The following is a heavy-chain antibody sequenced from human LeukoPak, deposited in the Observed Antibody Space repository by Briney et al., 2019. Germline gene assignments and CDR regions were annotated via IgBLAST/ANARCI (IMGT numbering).Heavy chain of an antibody. CDR2: IYPGDSDT. Sequence: AGESLKISCKGSGYSFTSYWIGWVRQMPGKGLEWMGIIYPGDSDTRYSPSFQGQVTISADKSISTAYLQWSSLKASDTAMYYCARVGLPAAIFDWFDPWGQGTLVTVSS. CDR1: GYSFTSYW. CDR3: ARVGLPAAIFDWFDP. V-gene: IGHV5-51*01. J-gene: IGHJ5*02. D-gene: IGHD2-2*01.